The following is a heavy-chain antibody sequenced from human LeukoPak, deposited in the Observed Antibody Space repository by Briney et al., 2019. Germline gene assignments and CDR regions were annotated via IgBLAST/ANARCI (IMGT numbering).Heavy chain of an antibody. CDR3: ASSSSGSYYNGFDI. J-gene: IGHJ3*02. D-gene: IGHD3-10*01. CDR1: GGSISSGSYY. V-gene: IGHV4-61*02. CDR2: IYTSGST. Sequence: SETLSLTCTVSGGSISSGSYYWSWIRQPAGKGLEWIGRIYTSGSTNYNPSLKSRVTISVDTSKNQFSLKLSSVTAADTAVYYCASSSSGSYYNGFDIWGQGTMVTVAS.